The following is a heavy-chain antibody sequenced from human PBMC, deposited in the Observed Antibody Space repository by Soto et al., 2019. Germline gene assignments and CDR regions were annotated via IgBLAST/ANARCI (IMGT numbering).Heavy chain of an antibody. J-gene: IGHJ6*02. V-gene: IGHV1-69-2*01. D-gene: IGHD1-26*01. CDR1: GYTFIDYF. CDR2: VDPEDGET. Sequence: ASVKVSCKVSGYTFIDYFMHWVQQAPGKGLEWMGLVDPEDGETIYAEKFQGRVTITADTSTDTAYMELSSLRSEYTALYYCGTVGRMGPTGASPDAMDVWGQGTTVTVS. CDR3: GTVGRMGPTGASPDAMDV.